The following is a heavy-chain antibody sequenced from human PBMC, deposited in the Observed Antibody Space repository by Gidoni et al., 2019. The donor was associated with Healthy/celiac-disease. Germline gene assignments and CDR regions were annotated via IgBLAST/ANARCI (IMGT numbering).Heavy chain of an antibody. V-gene: IGHV3-23*01. CDR2: ISGSGGST. J-gene: IGHJ5*02. CDR1: GFTFSSYA. CDR3: AKAPPMITFGGVIVGAFDP. Sequence: EVQLLESGGGLVQPGGSLSLSCAASGFTFSSYAMSWVRQAPGKGLEWVSAISGSGGSTYYADAVKGRFTISRDNSKNTLYLQMNSLRAEDTAVYYGAKAPPMITFGGVIVGAFDPWGQGTLVTVSS. D-gene: IGHD3-16*02.